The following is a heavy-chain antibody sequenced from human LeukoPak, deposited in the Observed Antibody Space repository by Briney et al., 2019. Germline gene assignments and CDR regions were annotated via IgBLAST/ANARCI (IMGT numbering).Heavy chain of an antibody. Sequence: PGGSLRLSCAASGSTFSSYWMSWVRQAPGEGLEWVANIKQDGSEKYYVDSVKGRFTISRDNAKNSLYLQMNSLRAEDTAVYYCARDLELVNWFDPWGQGTLVTVSS. CDR2: IKQDGSEK. D-gene: IGHD6-13*01. J-gene: IGHJ5*02. CDR1: GSTFSSYW. V-gene: IGHV3-7*01. CDR3: ARDLELVNWFDP.